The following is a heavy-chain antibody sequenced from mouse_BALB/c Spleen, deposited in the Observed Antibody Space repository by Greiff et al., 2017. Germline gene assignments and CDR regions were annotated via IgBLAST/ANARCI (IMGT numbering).Heavy chain of an antibody. CDR1: GFTFSSYG. Sequence: DVMLVESGGGLVQPGGSLKLSCAASGFTFSSYGMSWVRQTPDKRLELVATINSNGGSTYYPDSVKGRFTISRDNAKNTLYLQMSSVKSEDTAMYYCARGVGNLLWLRRTGYYYAMDYWGQGTSVTVS. D-gene: IGHD2-2*01. CDR2: INSNGGST. J-gene: IGHJ4*01. V-gene: IGHV5-6-3*01. CDR3: ARGVGNLLWLRRTGYYYAMDY.